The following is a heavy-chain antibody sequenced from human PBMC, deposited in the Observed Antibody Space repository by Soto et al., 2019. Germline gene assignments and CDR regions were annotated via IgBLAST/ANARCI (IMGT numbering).Heavy chain of an antibody. CDR3: AIAAAGIGQDAFDI. J-gene: IGHJ3*02. Sequence: GGSLRLSCAASGFTFSSYAMSWVRQAPGKGLEWVSDISGSGDSTYYADSVKGRFTISRDNSKKTLYLQMNSLRAKNTAVYYCAIAAAGIGQDAFDIWGQGTMVTVSS. CDR1: GFTFSSYA. CDR2: ISGSGDST. V-gene: IGHV3-23*01. D-gene: IGHD6-13*01.